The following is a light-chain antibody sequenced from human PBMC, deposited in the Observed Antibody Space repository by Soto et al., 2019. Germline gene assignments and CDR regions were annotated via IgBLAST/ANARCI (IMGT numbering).Light chain of an antibody. J-gene: IGKJ3*01. CDR1: QSVTSSY. Sequence: EMVLTQSPGTLSLSPGERATLSCRASQSVTSSYLAWYQQRPGQAPRLLIFGASYRATGIPDRFSGSGSGTDFTLTISRLEPEDFAVYYCQHYSSSPPEFTFGPGTKVDSK. V-gene: IGKV3-20*01. CDR2: GAS. CDR3: QHYSSSPPEFT.